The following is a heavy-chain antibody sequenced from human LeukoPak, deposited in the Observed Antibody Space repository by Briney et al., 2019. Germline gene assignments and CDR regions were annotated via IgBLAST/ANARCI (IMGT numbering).Heavy chain of an antibody. V-gene: IGHV3-53*01. D-gene: IGHD3-10*02. CDR3: VREVPML. CDR2: ILSGGTT. CDR1: GVTASSHF. Sequence: PGGSLRLSSTASGVTASSHFMSGFGRPLGKELERVTVILSGGTTFHADSLKRRLTVFRDTSNSSLDRQMNNLRGDDTATDFCVREVPMLWGQGALVTVTS. J-gene: IGHJ4*02.